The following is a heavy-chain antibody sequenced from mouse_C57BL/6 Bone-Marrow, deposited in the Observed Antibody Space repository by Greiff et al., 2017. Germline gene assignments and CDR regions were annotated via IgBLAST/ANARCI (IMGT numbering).Heavy chain of an antibody. CDR2: IDPSDSYT. V-gene: IGHV1-69*01. J-gene: IGHJ2*01. Sequence: QVQLQQPGAELVMPGASVKLSCRASGYTFTSHWMHWVKQRPGQGLEWIGEIDPSDSYTNYNQTFKGKSTLTVDKSSSTAYMQLSSLTSEDSAVYYCVREGVSPSFDFGGEGTTLSVSP. CDR1: GYTFTSHW. CDR3: VREGVSPSFDF. D-gene: IGHD6-2*01.